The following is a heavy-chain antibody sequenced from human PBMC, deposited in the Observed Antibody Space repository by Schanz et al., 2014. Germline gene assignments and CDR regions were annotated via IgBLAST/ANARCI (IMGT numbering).Heavy chain of an antibody. Sequence: QVQLVQSEAEVKKPGSSVKVSCKASGGTFSSYTISWVRQAPGQGLEWMGWISAYNGHTNYAQKLQGRVTMTADTSTSTAYMDLRSLRSDDTAVYYCARGGYSSGWYDRDIAHFDYWGQGSLVTVSP. J-gene: IGHJ4*02. V-gene: IGHV1-18*01. CDR1: GGTFSSYT. CDR2: ISAYNGHT. D-gene: IGHD6-19*01. CDR3: ARGGYSSGWYDRDIAHFDY.